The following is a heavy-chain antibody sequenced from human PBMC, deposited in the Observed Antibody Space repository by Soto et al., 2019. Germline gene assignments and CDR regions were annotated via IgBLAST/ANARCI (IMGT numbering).Heavy chain of an antibody. V-gene: IGHV3-30*04. CDR3: AGRSGSSDY. Sequence: PRGSLSLSCAASGFTFSNYTMHWVRQAPGKGLEWVALISYDEIDKYFADAVKGRFTISRDNSKNTLYLQMDSLSAEDMAVYYCAGRSGSSDYWGRGTLVTVSS. J-gene: IGHJ4*02. CDR2: ISYDEIDK. D-gene: IGHD3-10*01. CDR1: GFTFSNYT.